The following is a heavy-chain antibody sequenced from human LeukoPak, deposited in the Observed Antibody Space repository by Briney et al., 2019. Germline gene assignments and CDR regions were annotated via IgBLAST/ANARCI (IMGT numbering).Heavy chain of an antibody. CDR3: ARAMIVVVMPDAFDI. Sequence: SPSETLSLTCTVPGGSISRYYWSWIRQPPGKGLEWIGYIYYSGSTNYNPSLKSRVTISVDTSKNQFSLKLSSVTAADTAVYYCARAMIVVVMPDAFDIWGQGTMVTVSS. CDR2: IYYSGST. D-gene: IGHD3-22*01. J-gene: IGHJ3*02. CDR1: GGSISRYY. V-gene: IGHV4-59*01.